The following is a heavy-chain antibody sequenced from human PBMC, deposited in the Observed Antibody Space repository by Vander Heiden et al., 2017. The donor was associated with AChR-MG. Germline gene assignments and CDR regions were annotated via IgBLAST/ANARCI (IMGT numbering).Heavy chain of an antibody. V-gene: IGHV1-69*06. D-gene: IGHD3-10*01. J-gene: IGHJ3*01. CDR1: GAAFNNYA. CDR2: IIPRFDTP. CDR3: ARDRRGVLVTVDGFDV. Sequence: QVRLVQSRAELQKPRSSVQVSCKTSGAAFNNYAFTWVRQAPGQGLEWLGAIIPRFDTPDYAQKFKGRVTITADKITSTVYLEVNSLRSEDTAVYYCARDRRGVLVTVDGFDVWGPGTNVTVS.